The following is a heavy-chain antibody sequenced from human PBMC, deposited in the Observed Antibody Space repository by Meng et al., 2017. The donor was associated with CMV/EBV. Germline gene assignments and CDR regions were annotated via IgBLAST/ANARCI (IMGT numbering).Heavy chain of an antibody. V-gene: IGHV3-74*01. Sequence: GGSLRLSCAASGFTFSSYWMHWVRQAPGKGLVWVSRINSDGSSISYADSVKGRFTISRDNAKNTLYLQMNSLRAEDTAVYYCASNYDLNYYYYYGMDVWGQGTTVTVSS. J-gene: IGHJ6*02. CDR1: GFTFSSYW. CDR3: ASNYDLNYYYYYGMDV. D-gene: IGHD3-3*01. CDR2: INSDGSSI.